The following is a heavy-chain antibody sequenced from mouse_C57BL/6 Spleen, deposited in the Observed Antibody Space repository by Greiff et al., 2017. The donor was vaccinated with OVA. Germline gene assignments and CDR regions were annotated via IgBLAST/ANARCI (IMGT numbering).Heavy chain of an antibody. V-gene: IGHV1-82*01. J-gene: IGHJ2*01. D-gene: IGHD1-1*01. CDR3: ARPYYYGSSYHFDY. CDR1: GYAFSSSW. Sequence: VQLQQSGPELVKPGASVKISCKASGYAFSSSWMNWVKQRPGKGLEWIGRIYPGDGDTNYNGKFKGKATLTADKSSSTAYMQLSSLTSEDSAVYFCARPYYYGSSYHFDYWGQGTTLTVSS. CDR2: IYPGDGDT.